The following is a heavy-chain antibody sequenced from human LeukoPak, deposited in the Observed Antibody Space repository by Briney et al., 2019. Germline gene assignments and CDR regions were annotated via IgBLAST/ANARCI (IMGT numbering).Heavy chain of an antibody. D-gene: IGHD6-19*01. V-gene: IGHV3-30-3*01. J-gene: IGHJ4*02. CDR1: GFTFSSYA. CDR2: ISYDGSDK. Sequence: GGSLRLSCAASGFTFSSYAMHWVRQAPGKGLEWVAIISYDGSDKYYADSVKGRLTISRDNSKSTLYLQMISLRTEDTAVYYCATDGRSSGWYGFDYWGQGILVTVSS. CDR3: ATDGRSSGWYGFDY.